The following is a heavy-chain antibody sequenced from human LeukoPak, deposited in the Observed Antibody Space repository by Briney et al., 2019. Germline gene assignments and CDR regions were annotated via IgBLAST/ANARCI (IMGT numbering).Heavy chain of an antibody. J-gene: IGHJ4*02. V-gene: IGHV4/OR15-8*01. Sequence: IWVRQPPGKGLEWIGEISHSGTTGYNSSLKSRVTISVDKSKNQFSLKLSSVTAADTAVYYCARNMVGETTFDYWGQGTLVTVSS. CDR3: ARNMVGETTFDY. D-gene: IGHD2/OR15-2a*01. CDR2: ISHSGTT.